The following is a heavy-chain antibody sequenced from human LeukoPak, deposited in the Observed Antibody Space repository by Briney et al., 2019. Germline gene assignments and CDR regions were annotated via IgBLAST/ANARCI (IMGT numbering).Heavy chain of an antibody. D-gene: IGHD1-26*01. Sequence: GGSLRLSCAASGFSFTTYWMSWVRQAQGKGLEWVANINQDGTEKYYVDSVKGRFTISRDNGKNSLYLQMNSLRAEDTAVYYCARDSVVGATDYWGQGTLVTVSS. V-gene: IGHV3-7*01. J-gene: IGHJ4*02. CDR2: INQDGTEK. CDR1: GFSFTTYW. CDR3: ARDSVVGATDY.